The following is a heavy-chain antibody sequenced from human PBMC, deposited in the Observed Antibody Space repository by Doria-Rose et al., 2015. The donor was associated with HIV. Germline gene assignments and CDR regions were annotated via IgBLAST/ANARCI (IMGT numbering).Heavy chain of an antibody. CDR1: GGSISSYY. CDR2: IYSSGST. D-gene: IGHD3-10*01. V-gene: IGHV4-4*09. J-gene: IGHJ6*03. Sequence: LSCTVSGGSISSYYWNWIRQPPGKGLECIGYIYSSGSTHYNSSLKSRVTISIDTSKNQFSLKLSSVTAADTAVYYCARFRPSRGIYYSLDVWGKGTTVTVSS. CDR3: ARFRPSRGIYYSLDV.